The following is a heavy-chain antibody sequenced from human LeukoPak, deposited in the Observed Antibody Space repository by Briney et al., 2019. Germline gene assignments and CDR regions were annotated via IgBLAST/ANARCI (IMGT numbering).Heavy chain of an antibody. J-gene: IGHJ5*01. Sequence: QPGGSLRLSCVASGFTFSNYGMHWARQAPGKGLEWVAVIPYDGSNKYYTDSVKGRFTISRDNSKNTLYLQMSSLRPEGTAVYYCAKNRIPTAITPDSWGQGTLVTVSS. CDR2: IPYDGSNK. CDR1: GFTFSNYG. CDR3: AKNRIPTAITPDS. V-gene: IGHV3-30*18. D-gene: IGHD2-2*02.